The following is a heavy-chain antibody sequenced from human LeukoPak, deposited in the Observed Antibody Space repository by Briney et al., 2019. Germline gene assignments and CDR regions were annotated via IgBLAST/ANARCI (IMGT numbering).Heavy chain of an antibody. D-gene: IGHD3-10*01. CDR2: ISAYNGNT. V-gene: IGHV1-18*01. Sequence: ASVKVSCKASGYTFTSYGISWVRQAPGQGLEWMGWISAYNGNTNYAQKLQGRVTMTTDTSTSTAYMELRSLRSDDTAVYYCARGPSKDVLLWFGSSSDPWFDYWGQGTLVTVSS. J-gene: IGHJ4*02. CDR3: ARGPSKDVLLWFGSSSDPWFDY. CDR1: GYTFTSYG.